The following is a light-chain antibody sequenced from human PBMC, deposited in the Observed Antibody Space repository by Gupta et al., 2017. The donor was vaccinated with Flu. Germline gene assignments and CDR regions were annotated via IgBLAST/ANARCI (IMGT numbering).Light chain of an antibody. CDR2: AAS. Sequence: PSSLSASVGDRVTITCLASQGISNYLAWYQQKPGKVPKLLIYAASTLQSGVPSRFRGSGSGTDFTLTISSLQPEDVATYYCQKDNSAPQTFGQGTKVEIK. CDR1: QGISNY. CDR3: QKDNSAPQT. V-gene: IGKV1-27*01. J-gene: IGKJ1*01.